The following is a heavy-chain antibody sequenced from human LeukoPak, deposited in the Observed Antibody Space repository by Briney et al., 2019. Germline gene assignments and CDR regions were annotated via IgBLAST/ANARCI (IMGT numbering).Heavy chain of an antibody. CDR2: INPNSGGT. CDR3: ARGGVRYYYGSGSYFFDY. CDR1: GYTFTGYY. J-gene: IGHJ4*02. Sequence: ASVKVSCKASGYTFTGYYMHWVRQAPGQGLEWMGWINPNSGGTNYAQKFQGRVTMTRDTSISTAYMELSRLRSDDTAVYYCARGGVRYYYGSGSYFFDYWGQGTPVTVSS. V-gene: IGHV1-2*02. D-gene: IGHD3-10*01.